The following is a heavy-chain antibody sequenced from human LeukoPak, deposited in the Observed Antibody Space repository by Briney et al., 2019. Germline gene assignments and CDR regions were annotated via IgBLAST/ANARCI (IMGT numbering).Heavy chain of an antibody. V-gene: IGHV4-34*01. CDR2: INHSGST. CDR1: GGSFSGYY. Sequence: SETLSLTCAVYGGSFSGYYWSWIRQPPGKGLEWIGAINHSGSTNYNPSLKSRVTISVDTSKNQFSLKLSSVTAADTAVYYCARGVLGIYYYYYYGMDVWGKGTTVTVSS. J-gene: IGHJ6*04. D-gene: IGHD2-21*01. CDR3: ARGVLGIYYYYYYGMDV.